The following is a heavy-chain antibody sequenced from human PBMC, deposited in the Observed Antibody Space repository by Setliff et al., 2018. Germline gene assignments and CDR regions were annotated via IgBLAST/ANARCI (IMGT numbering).Heavy chain of an antibody. CDR1: GGSISSSSYY. D-gene: IGHD3-3*01. Sequence: LSLTCIVSGGSISSSSYYWGWIRQPPGKGLEWIGSIDYSGTIYYNPSLKSRVTISVDTSKNQFSLKLSSVTAADTAVYYCARRTEYYNFWSGYYDYWGQGTLVTVSS. CDR2: IDYSGTI. CDR3: ARRTEYYNFWSGYYDY. J-gene: IGHJ4*02. V-gene: IGHV4-39*07.